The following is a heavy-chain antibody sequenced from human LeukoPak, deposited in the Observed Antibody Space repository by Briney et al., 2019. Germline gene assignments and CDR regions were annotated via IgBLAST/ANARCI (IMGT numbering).Heavy chain of an antibody. CDR1: GFTFSNYN. J-gene: IGHJ4*02. Sequence: PGGSLRLSCAASGFTFSNYNMNWVRQAPGKGLEWVSSISGSSSYIYYADSVKGRFTIPRDNAKNSLFLQMNSLRAEDTAVYYCARNYYASESYLYYFDYWGQGTLVTVSS. CDR2: ISGSSSYI. D-gene: IGHD3-10*01. CDR3: ARNYYASESYLYYFDY. V-gene: IGHV3-21*01.